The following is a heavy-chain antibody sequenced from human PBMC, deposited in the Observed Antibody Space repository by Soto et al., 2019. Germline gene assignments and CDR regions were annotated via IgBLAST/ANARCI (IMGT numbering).Heavy chain of an antibody. CDR3: AIDLDYGDYGNYYGMDV. J-gene: IGHJ6*02. Sequence: SVKVSCKASGGTFSSYAISWVRQAPGQGLEWMGGIIPIFGTANYAQKFQGRVTITADESTSTAYMELSSLRSEDTAVYYCAIDLDYGDYGNYYGMDVWGQGTTVTVSS. CDR2: IIPIFGTA. CDR1: GGTFSSYA. V-gene: IGHV1-69*13. D-gene: IGHD4-17*01.